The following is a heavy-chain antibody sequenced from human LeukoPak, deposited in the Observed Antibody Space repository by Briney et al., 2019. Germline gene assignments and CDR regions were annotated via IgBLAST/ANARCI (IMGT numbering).Heavy chain of an antibody. CDR3: ARELGQWLEADAFDI. CDR1: GFTFSSYA. J-gene: IGHJ3*02. V-gene: IGHV3-30-3*01. Sequence: GGSLRLSCAASGFTFSSYAMHWVRQAPGKGMEWVAVISYDGSNKYYADSVKGRFTISRDNSKSTLYLQMNSLRAEDTAVYYCARELGQWLEADAFDIWGQGTMVTVSS. D-gene: IGHD6-19*01. CDR2: ISYDGSNK.